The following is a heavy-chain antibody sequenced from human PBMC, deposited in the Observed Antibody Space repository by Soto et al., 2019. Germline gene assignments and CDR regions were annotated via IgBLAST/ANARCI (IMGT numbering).Heavy chain of an antibody. CDR3: ARDRGSGWYDY. CDR1: GGSISSGGYS. D-gene: IGHD6-19*01. CDR2: IYHSGSP. J-gene: IGHJ4*02. Sequence: SETLSLTCAVSGGSISSGGYSWSWIRQPPGKGLEWIGYIYHSGSPYYNPSLKSRVTISVDRSKNQFSLKLSSVTAADTAVFYCARDRGSGWYDYWGQGTLVTVPS. V-gene: IGHV4-30-2*01.